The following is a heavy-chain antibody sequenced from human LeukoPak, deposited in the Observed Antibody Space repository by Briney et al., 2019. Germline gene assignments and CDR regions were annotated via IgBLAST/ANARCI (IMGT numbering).Heavy chain of an antibody. CDR2: ISGSGDST. CDR1: GFTFSDYA. CDR3: AKDLRTFYDSRRYYSPFAY. Sequence: GGSLRLSCAASGFTFSDYAMSWVRQAPGKGLEWVSHISGSGDSTYYADSVKGRFTISRDNSKNALYLQMNSLRAEDTAVYYCAKDLRTFYDSRRYYSPFAYWGQGTLVTVSS. J-gene: IGHJ4*02. V-gene: IGHV3-23*01. D-gene: IGHD3-22*01.